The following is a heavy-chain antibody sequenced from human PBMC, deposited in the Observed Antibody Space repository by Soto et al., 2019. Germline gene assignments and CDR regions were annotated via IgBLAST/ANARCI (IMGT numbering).Heavy chain of an antibody. Sequence: GGSLRLSCAASGFTFSTYAMSWVRQAPGKGLEWVSGISVSGGSTYYADSVKGRFTISRDNSKNTLYLQMNSLRAEDTAVYYCAKGSGYSHGLRATFDYWGQGALVTV. CDR2: ISVSGGST. J-gene: IGHJ4*02. CDR3: AKGSGYSHGLRATFDY. V-gene: IGHV3-23*01. CDR1: GFTFSTYA. D-gene: IGHD5-18*01.